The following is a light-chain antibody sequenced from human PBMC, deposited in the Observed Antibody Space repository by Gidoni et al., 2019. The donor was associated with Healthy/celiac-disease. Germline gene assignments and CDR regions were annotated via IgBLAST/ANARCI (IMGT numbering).Light chain of an antibody. CDR2: GAS. CDR3: QQYGSSPFG. V-gene: IGKV3-20*01. CDR1: QSVSSSY. J-gene: IGKJ3*01. Sequence: IVLTQSPGTLSLSPGERATLSCRASQSVSSSYLAWYQQKPGQAPRLLIYGASSRATGIPDRFSGSGSGTDFTLTISRLDPEDFAVYYCQQYGSSPFGFGPGTKVDIK.